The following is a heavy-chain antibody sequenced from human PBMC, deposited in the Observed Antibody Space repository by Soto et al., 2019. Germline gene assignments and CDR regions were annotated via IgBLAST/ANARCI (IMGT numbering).Heavy chain of an antibody. V-gene: IGHV1-18*01. CDR1: GYTFSSYG. CDR3: ARDFYESSGYCDY. Sequence: QVQLVLSGAEVKKPGASVKVSCKTYGYTFSSYGLSWVRQAPGQGLEWMGWISAYSGNTVYTQRFKGRLTMATDTSTATAYMELRSLRSDDTAVYYCARDFYESSGYCDYWGQGTLVTVSS. D-gene: IGHD3-22*01. J-gene: IGHJ4*02. CDR2: ISAYSGNT.